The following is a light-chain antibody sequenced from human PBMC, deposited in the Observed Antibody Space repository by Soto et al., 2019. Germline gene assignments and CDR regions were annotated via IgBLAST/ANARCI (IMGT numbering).Light chain of an antibody. Sequence: QSALTQPRSVSGSPGQSVTISCTGTSSDVGGYNYVSWYQHHPGKAPKFMIYDVNKRPSGVPDRFSGSKSGNTASLTISGLQAEDEADYDCCSYVGSNTYVFGTGTKLTVL. CDR3: CSYVGSNTYV. CDR2: DVN. J-gene: IGLJ1*01. CDR1: SSDVGGYNY. V-gene: IGLV2-11*01.